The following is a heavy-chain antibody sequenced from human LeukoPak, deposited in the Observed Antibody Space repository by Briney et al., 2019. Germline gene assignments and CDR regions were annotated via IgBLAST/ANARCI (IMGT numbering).Heavy chain of an antibody. J-gene: IGHJ5*02. CDR1: GFTFSSYS. CDR2: ISSSGSTI. V-gene: IGHV3-48*01. D-gene: IGHD3-3*01. CDR3: ARERITNKNWFDP. Sequence: GGSLRLSCAASGFTFSSYSMNWVRQAPGKGLEWVSYISSSGSTIYYADSVKGRFTISRDNAKNSLYLQMNSLRAEDTAVYYCARERITNKNWFDPWGQGTLVTVSS.